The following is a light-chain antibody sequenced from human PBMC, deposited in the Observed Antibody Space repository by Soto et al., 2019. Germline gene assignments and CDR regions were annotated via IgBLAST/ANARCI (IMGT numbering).Light chain of an antibody. CDR3: QQRNSWPPSIT. CDR1: QNIDSH. CDR2: DAS. Sequence: EIVLTQSPATLSLFPGERATLSCRASQNIDSHLAWYQQKPGQAPRLLIHDASSRATGIPARFRGSGSGTDFTLTISSLEPEDFAVYYCQQRNSWPPSITFGQGTRLEIK. J-gene: IGKJ5*01. V-gene: IGKV3-11*01.